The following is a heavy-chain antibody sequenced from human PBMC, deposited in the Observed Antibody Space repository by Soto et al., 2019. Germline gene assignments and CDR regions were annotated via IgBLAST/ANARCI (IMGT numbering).Heavy chain of an antibody. V-gene: IGHV4-39*07. CDR1: GGSVSISSYY. D-gene: IGHD3-22*01. J-gene: IGHJ5*02. Sequence: PSETLSLTCTVSGGSVSISSYYWGWIRQPPGKGLEWIGSIYYSGTTYYNPSLKSRVTISVDTSKNQFSLELSSVTAADTAVYYFASIYDSSGYYYGNNWFDPWGQGTLVTVSS. CDR3: ASIYDSSGYYYGNNWFDP. CDR2: IYYSGTT.